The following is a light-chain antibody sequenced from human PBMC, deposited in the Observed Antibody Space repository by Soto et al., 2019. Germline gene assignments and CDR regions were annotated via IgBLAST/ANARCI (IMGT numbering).Light chain of an antibody. CDR3: RQYNNWPPWT. Sequence: EILLTQSPGTLSLSPGERATLSCRASQSVSNNYLAWYQQKPGQPPRLLIYDASTRADGIPARFSGSGSGTEFTLTISSLQSEDFAFYDCRQYNNWPPWTFGQGTKVDIK. V-gene: IGKV3-15*01. CDR1: QSVSNN. J-gene: IGKJ1*01. CDR2: DAS.